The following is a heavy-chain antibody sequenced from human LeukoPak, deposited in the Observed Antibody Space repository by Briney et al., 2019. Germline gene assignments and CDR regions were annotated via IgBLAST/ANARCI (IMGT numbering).Heavy chain of an antibody. CDR2: IKQDGSEK. CDR1: GIIITSYW. J-gene: IGHJ5*02. Sequence: GGSLRLSRAASGIIITSYWMSGVRQTPGKGLEWVANIKQDGSEKNYVNSVKGRFTIFRDNARNSLYLQMNSLRAEDTAVYYCASHSYGYNHWGQGTLVIVSS. D-gene: IGHD3-16*01. V-gene: IGHV3-7*01. CDR3: ASHSYGYNH.